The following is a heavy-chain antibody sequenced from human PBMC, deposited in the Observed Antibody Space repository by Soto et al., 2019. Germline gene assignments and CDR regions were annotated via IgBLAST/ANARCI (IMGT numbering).Heavy chain of an antibody. CDR2: IYYSGST. CDR3: ASISNYYGSGSPRYYFDY. D-gene: IGHD3-10*01. J-gene: IGHJ4*02. V-gene: IGHV4-39*01. Sequence: QLQLQESGPGLVKPSETLSLACTVSGGSISSSSYYWGWIRQPPGKGLEWIGSIYYSGSTYYNPSLKSRVTISVDTSKHQFSLKLCSVTAADTAVYYCASISNYYGSGSPRYYFDYWGQGNLVPVSS. CDR1: GGSISSSSYY.